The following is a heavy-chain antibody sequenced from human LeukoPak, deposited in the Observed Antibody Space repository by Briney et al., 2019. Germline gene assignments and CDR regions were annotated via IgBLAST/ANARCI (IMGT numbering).Heavy chain of an antibody. Sequence: ASVKVSCKASGYTFTSYGISWVRQAPGQGHEWMGWISAYNGNTNYAQKLQGRVTMTTDTSTSTAYMELRSLRSDDTAVYYCARDLGSSDILTDDYWGQGTLVTVSS. CDR1: GYTFTSYG. J-gene: IGHJ4*02. CDR3: ARDLGSSDILTDDY. CDR2: ISAYNGNT. V-gene: IGHV1-18*01. D-gene: IGHD3-9*01.